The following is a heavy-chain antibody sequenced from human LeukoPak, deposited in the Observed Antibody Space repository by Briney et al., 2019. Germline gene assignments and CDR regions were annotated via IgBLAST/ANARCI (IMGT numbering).Heavy chain of an antibody. Sequence: ASVTVSCKTSGGTFSSSAITWVRQAPGQGLEWMGRIIPVLNITSYAQKFQGRVTITADTSTSTVYMELSSLRSEETAVYYCARDQGLTAPPPYGLDVWGQGTTVIVSS. CDR2: IIPVLNIT. J-gene: IGHJ6*02. CDR1: GGTFSSSA. V-gene: IGHV1-69*04. CDR3: ARDQGLTAPPPYGLDV. D-gene: IGHD5-18*01.